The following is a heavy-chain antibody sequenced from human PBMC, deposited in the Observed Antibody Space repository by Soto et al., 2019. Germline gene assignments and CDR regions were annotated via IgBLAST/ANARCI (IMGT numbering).Heavy chain of an antibody. CDR1: GYTFTSYG. V-gene: IGHV1-18*01. D-gene: IGHD2-2*01. J-gene: IGHJ6*02. CDR2: ISAYNGNT. Sequence: GASVKVSCKASGYTFTSYGISWVRQAPGQGLEWMGWISAYNGNTNYAQKLQGRVTMTTDTSTSTAYMELRSLRSDDTAVYYCAGEQLRNYYYYGMDVWGQGTTVTVSS. CDR3: AGEQLRNYYYYGMDV.